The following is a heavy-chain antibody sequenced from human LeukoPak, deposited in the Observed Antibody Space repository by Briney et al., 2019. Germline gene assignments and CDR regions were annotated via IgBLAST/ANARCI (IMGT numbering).Heavy chain of an antibody. J-gene: IGHJ4*02. CDR1: GYTFTSYG. Sequence: ASVKVSCKASGYTFTSYGISWVRQAPGQGLEWMGWISAYNGNTNYAQKLQGRVTMTIDTSTSTAYMELRSLRSDDTAVYYCASSVYYDSSGYYPVYWGQGTLVTVSS. CDR3: ASSVYYDSSGYYPVY. CDR2: ISAYNGNT. V-gene: IGHV1-18*01. D-gene: IGHD3-22*01.